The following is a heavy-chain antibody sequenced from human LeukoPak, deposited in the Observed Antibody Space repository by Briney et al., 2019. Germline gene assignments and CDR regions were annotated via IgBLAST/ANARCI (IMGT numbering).Heavy chain of an antibody. Sequence: PGGSLRLSCAASGLTFSSYAMSWVRQAPGKGLEWVSAISGSGGSTYYADSVKGRFTISRDNSKNTPYLQMNSLRAEDTAVYYCAKGPAPIAVAGTDYWGQGTLVTVSS. V-gene: IGHV3-23*01. CDR3: AKGPAPIAVAGTDY. CDR2: ISGSGGST. CDR1: GLTFSSYA. J-gene: IGHJ4*02. D-gene: IGHD6-19*01.